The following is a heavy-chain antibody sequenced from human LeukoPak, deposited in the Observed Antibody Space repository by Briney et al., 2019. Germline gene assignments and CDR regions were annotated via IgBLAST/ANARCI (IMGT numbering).Heavy chain of an antibody. CDR2: ISVYNGNT. J-gene: IGHJ5*02. Sequence: ASAKVSCKASGYTFSSYGISWVRQAPGQGLEWMGWISVYNGNTNYAQKLQGRVTMTTDTSTSTVYMELRSLRSDDTAVYYCARRGDADPAPEYCSRTSCSEWFDPWGQGTLVTVSS. CDR1: GYTFSSYG. V-gene: IGHV1-18*01. CDR3: ARRGDADPAPEYCSRTSCSEWFDP. D-gene: IGHD2-2*01.